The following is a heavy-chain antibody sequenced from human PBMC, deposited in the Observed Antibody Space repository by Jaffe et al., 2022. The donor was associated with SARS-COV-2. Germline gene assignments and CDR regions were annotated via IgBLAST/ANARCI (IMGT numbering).Heavy chain of an antibody. CDR3: AKVRGSRSIAARKYGMDV. J-gene: IGHJ6*02. D-gene: IGHD6-6*01. Sequence: QVQLVESGGGVVQPGRSLRLSCAASGFTFSSYGMHWVRQAPGKGLEWVAVISYDGSNKYYADSVKGRFTISRDNSKNTLYLQMNSLRAEDTAVYYCAKVRGSRSIAARKYGMDVWGQGTTVTVSS. V-gene: IGHV3-30*18. CDR2: ISYDGSNK. CDR1: GFTFSSYG.